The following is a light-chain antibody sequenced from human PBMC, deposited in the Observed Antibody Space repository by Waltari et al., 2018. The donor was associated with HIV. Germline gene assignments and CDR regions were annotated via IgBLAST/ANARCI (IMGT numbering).Light chain of an antibody. CDR3: QAWDSSTHVV. V-gene: IGLV3-1*01. J-gene: IGLJ2*01. CDR1: KLGDKY. Sequence: SYELTQPPSLSVSPGQTASITCSGDKLGDKYACWYQQKPGQSPVMVIYQDTKRPSGFPERFSGSNSGNTATLTISRTQAMDEADYYCQAWDSSTHVVFGGGTKLTVL. CDR2: QDT.